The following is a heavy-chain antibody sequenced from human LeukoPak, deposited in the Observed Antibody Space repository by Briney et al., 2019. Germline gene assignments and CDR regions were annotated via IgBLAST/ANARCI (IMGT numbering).Heavy chain of an antibody. J-gene: IGHJ4*02. V-gene: IGHV1-2*02. CDR2: MNPNTGGT. Sequence: GASVKVSCKTSGYTFTGYYMHWVRQAPGQGLEWMGWMNPNTGGTDFAQKFQGRVTLTRDTSLTTAYMDLTTLSSDDTAIYYCARSERVKGIFDFWGQGTLVTVSS. CDR1: GYTFTGYY. D-gene: IGHD1-1*01. CDR3: ARSERVKGIFDF.